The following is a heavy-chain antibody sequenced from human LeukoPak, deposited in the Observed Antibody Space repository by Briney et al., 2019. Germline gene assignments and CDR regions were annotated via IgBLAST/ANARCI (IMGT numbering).Heavy chain of an antibody. V-gene: IGHV4-34*01. CDR2: INHSGST. D-gene: IGHD6-19*01. Sequence: SETLSLTCAVYGGSFSGYYWSWIRQPPGKGLEWIGEINHSGSTNYNPSLKSRVTISVDTSKNQFSLKLSSVTAADTAVYYCARSPPVAGDYFDYWGQGTLVTVSS. J-gene: IGHJ4*02. CDR1: GGSFSGYY. CDR3: ARSPPVAGDYFDY.